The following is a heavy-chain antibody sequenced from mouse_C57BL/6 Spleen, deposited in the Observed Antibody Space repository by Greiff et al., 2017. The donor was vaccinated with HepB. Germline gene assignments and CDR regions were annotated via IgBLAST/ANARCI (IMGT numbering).Heavy chain of an antibody. J-gene: IGHJ2*01. Sequence: DVQLVESEGGLVQPGSSMKLSCTASGFTFSDYYMAWVRQVPEKGLEWVANINYDGSSTYYLDSLKSRFIISRDNAKNILYLQMSSLKSEDTATYYCARDAYYYGSSYGYFDYWGQGTTLTVSS. CDR2: INYDGSST. D-gene: IGHD1-1*01. CDR1: GFTFSDYY. V-gene: IGHV5-16*01. CDR3: ARDAYYYGSSYGYFDY.